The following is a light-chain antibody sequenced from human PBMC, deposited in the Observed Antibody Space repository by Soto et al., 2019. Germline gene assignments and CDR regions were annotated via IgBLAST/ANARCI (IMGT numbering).Light chain of an antibody. V-gene: IGLV2-11*01. CDR3: CSYAGSYTFV. CDR2: DVS. CDR1: SSDVGGYNY. J-gene: IGLJ2*01. Sequence: QSALTQPRSVSGSPGQSVTISCTGTSSDVGGYNYVSWYQHHPGKAPKLMIYDVSKRPSGVPDRFSGSESGNTASLTISGLQAEDEADYYCCSYAGSYTFVFGGGTKLTVL.